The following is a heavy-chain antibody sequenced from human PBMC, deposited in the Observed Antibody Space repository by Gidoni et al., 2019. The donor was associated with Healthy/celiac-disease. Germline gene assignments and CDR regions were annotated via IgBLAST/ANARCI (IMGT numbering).Heavy chain of an antibody. CDR3: ARGVAPAFDP. D-gene: IGHD2-15*01. V-gene: IGHV3-7*01. J-gene: IGHJ5*02. Sequence: VTNIKQDGSEKYYVDSVKGRFTISRDNAKNSLYLQMNSLRAEDTAVYYCARGVAPAFDPWGQGTLVTVSS. CDR2: IKQDGSEK.